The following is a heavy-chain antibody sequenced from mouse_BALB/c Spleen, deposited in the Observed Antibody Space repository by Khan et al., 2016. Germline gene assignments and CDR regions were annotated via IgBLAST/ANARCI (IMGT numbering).Heavy chain of an antibody. Sequence: QLQESGPGLVKPSQSLSLTCTVTGYSITSDYAWNWIRQFPGNKLEWMGYISYSGSTSYNPSLKSRISITRDTSKNQFFLQLNSVTTEDTATYYCARRDYYGLFDYWGQGTTLAVSS. D-gene: IGHD1-1*01. CDR3: ARRDYYGLFDY. CDR2: ISYSGST. V-gene: IGHV3-2*02. J-gene: IGHJ2*01. CDR1: GYSITSDYA.